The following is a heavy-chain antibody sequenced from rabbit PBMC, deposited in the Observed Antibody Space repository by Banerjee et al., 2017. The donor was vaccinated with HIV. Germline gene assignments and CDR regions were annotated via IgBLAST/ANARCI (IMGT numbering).Heavy chain of an antibody. V-gene: IGHV1S40*01. CDR2: IYTGSGST. D-gene: IGHD6-1*01. CDR3: GRDRGVGYDLNL. CDR1: GFSFSSSYY. Sequence: QSLEESGGGLVQPGASLTLTCTASGFSFSSSYYMCWVRQAPGKGLEWIGCIYTGSGSTYYASWAKGRFTISKTSSTTVTLQMTSLTDADTATYFCGRDRGVGYDLNLWGPGTLVTVS. J-gene: IGHJ6*01.